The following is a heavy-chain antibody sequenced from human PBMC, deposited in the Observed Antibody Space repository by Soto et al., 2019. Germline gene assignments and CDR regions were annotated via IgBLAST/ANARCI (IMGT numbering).Heavy chain of an antibody. D-gene: IGHD3-10*01. CDR2: IYWDDDK. Sequence: QITLKESGPTLVRPTQTLTLTCTFSGFSLSTTGVGVGWIRQPPGKALEWLALIYWDDDKRYSPSLKSRLTITKDTSKNEVILTMTNMDPVDTARYYCAQRFPHYGLGRERGTWFDPWGQGTLVTVSS. J-gene: IGHJ5*02. CDR3: AQRFPHYGLGRERGTWFDP. V-gene: IGHV2-5*02. CDR1: GFSLSTTGVG.